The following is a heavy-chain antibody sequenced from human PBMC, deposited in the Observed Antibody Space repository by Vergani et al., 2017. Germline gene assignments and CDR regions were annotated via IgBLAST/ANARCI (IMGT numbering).Heavy chain of an antibody. CDR3: AKLTVVVPAANRAFDI. V-gene: IGHV3-48*01. J-gene: IGHJ3*02. CDR2: VSTGTKSQ. CDR1: GFDFSSYI. Sequence: QLVESGGGWVQPGGSLRLSCVVSGFDFSSYIMNWVRQAPGKGLEWVSFVSTGTKSQSYAESVKGRFTISRDSAKNSLYLQMDSLRAEDTAVYYCAKLTVVVPAANRAFDIWGQGTMVTVSS. D-gene: IGHD2-2*01.